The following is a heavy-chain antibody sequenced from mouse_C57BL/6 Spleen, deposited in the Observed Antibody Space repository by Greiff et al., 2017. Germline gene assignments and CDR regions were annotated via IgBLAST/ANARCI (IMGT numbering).Heavy chain of an antibody. V-gene: IGHV5-16*01. Sequence: EVQRVESEGGLVQPGSSMKLSCTASGFTFSDYYMAWVRQVPEKGLEWVANINYDGSSTYYLDSLKSRFIISRDNAKNILYLQMSSLKSEDTATYYCARAGYWYFEVWGTGTTVTVSS. CDR3: ARAGYWYFEV. CDR2: INYDGSST. CDR1: GFTFSDYY. J-gene: IGHJ1*03.